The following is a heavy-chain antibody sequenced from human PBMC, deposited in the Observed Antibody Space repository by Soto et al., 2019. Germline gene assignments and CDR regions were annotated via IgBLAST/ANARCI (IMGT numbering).Heavy chain of an antibody. CDR2: FRSGGDDETT. J-gene: IGHJ4*02. CDR1: GFTFSSYS. Sequence: GGSLRLSCAASGFTFSSYSMSWVRQAPGKGLEWVSGFRSGGDDETTYYADAVRGRFTISRDNSKNTLFLQMDSLRAEDTAIYYCAKKVNSGSGSQFFDYWGQGTLVTVSS. V-gene: IGHV3-23*01. D-gene: IGHD3-10*01. CDR3: AKKVNSGSGSQFFDY.